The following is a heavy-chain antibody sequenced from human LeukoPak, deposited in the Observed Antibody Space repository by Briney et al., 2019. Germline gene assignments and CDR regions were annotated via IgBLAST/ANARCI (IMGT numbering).Heavy chain of an antibody. CDR3: ARRYSSSWYRAFDI. D-gene: IGHD6-13*01. CDR1: GGSFSGYY. J-gene: IGHJ3*02. Sequence: NPSETLSLTCAVYGGSFSGYYWSWIRQPPGKGLEWIGEINHSGSTNYNPSLKSRVTISVDTSKNPFSLKLSSVTAADTAVYYCARRYSSSWYRAFDIWGQGTMVTVSS. CDR2: INHSGST. V-gene: IGHV4-34*01.